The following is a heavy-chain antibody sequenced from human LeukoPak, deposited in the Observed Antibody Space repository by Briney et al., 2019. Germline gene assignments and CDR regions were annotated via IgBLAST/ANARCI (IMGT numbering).Heavy chain of an antibody. J-gene: IGHJ4*02. CDR2: IYYSGST. Sequence: PSETLSLTCIVSGGSINNHYWTWIRQTPGKGLEWIGYIYYSGSTNYNPSLKSRVTISVDTSKNQFSLKLSSVTAADTAVYYCASRHAPYSYWVWSQGTLVTVSS. V-gene: IGHV4-59*11. D-gene: IGHD5-18*01. CDR3: ASRHAPYSYWV. CDR1: GGSINNHY.